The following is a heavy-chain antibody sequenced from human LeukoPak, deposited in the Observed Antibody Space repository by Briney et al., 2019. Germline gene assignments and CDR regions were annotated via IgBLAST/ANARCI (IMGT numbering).Heavy chain of an antibody. CDR2: MNPNSGNT. CDR3: ARTRRGDCRN. Sequence: ASGRVSGKASGYTVTSYDINWVRRAAGQGRGWRGGMNPNSGNTGYATKFHGRVTMNRNTSISTAYMELRSLRSEDTAVYYCARTRRGDCRNWGQGTLVTVSS. V-gene: IGHV1-8*01. J-gene: IGHJ4*02. D-gene: IGHD2-21*02. CDR1: GYTVTSYD.